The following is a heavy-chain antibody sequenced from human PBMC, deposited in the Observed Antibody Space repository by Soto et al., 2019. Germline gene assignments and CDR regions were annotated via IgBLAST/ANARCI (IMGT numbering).Heavy chain of an antibody. CDR3: AGGANTGWFDP. D-gene: IGHD1-26*01. CDR2: INHSGST. Sequence: PSVTLSVTCAVVGGSFSGYCWSWIRQPPGKGLEWIGEINHSGSTNYNPSLKSRVTISVDTSKNQFSLKLSSVTAADTAVYYCAGGANTGWFDPWGQGTLVTVSS. J-gene: IGHJ5*02. V-gene: IGHV4-34*01. CDR1: GGSFSGYC.